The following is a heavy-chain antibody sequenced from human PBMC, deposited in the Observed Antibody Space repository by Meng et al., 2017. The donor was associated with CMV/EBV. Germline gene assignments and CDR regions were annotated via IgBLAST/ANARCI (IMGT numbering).Heavy chain of an antibody. D-gene: IGHD2-21*01. V-gene: IGHV4-4*07. Sequence: QVHWHEPGPGPANPSNTLSLICTVSGGSICSYYWSWIRQPAGKGLEWIGRISTSGSTNYNPSLKSLVTMSVDTSKNHFSLKLSSVTAADTAVYYCARGSYYRYVIDYWGQGTLVTVSS. CDR2: ISTSGST. CDR1: GGSICSYY. CDR3: ARGSYYRYVIDY. J-gene: IGHJ4*02.